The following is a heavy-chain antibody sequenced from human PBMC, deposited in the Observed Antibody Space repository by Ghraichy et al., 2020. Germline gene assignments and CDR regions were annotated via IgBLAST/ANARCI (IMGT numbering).Heavy chain of an antibody. CDR1: GFSLTDSW. J-gene: IGHJ4*02. V-gene: IGHV3-74*01. Sequence: GGSLRLSCAASGFSLTDSWMYWVRQVPGKGLVWVSHLSPAANIINYVESVRGQFTISRDTAKNTLFLQMDSLRVDDTAIYYCARGEFGLVDWGRGTLVTVSA. CDR2: LSPAANII. CDR3: ARGEFGLVD. D-gene: IGHD3/OR15-3a*01.